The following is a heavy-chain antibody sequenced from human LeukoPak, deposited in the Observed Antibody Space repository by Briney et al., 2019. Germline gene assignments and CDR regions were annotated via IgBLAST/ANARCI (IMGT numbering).Heavy chain of an antibody. CDR1: GFTFSSYS. CDR3: TRVYCGADCYSDY. CDR2: SRSKGDSYTT. J-gene: IGHJ4*02. V-gene: IGHV3-72*01. Sequence: AGGSLRLSCAASGFTFSSYSMNWVRQAPGKGLEWVGRSRSKGDSYTTEYAASVKGRFSISRDDSKNSLFLHMSRLKTEDTAVYYCTRVYCGADCYSDYWGQGTLVTVSS. D-gene: IGHD2-21*02.